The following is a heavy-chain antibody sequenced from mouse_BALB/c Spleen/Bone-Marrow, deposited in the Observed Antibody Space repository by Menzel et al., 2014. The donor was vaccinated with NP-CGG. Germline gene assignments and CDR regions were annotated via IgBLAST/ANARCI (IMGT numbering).Heavy chain of an antibody. V-gene: IGHV1S56*01. CDR1: GYTFTSYY. D-gene: IGHD1-1*01. CDR2: IYPGNVNT. Sequence: QLQVSGPELVKTGASVRISCKASGYTFTSYYIHWVKQRPGQGLEWIGWIYPGNVNTKYNEKFKGKATLTADKSSSTAYMQLSSLTSEDSAVYFCARFYYGSSYAMDYWGHGTSVTVSS. CDR3: ARFYYGSSYAMDY. J-gene: IGHJ4*01.